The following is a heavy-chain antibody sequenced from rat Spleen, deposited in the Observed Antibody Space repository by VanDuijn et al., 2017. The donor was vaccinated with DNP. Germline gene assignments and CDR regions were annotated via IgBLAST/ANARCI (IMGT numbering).Heavy chain of an antibody. J-gene: IGHJ2*01. CDR1: GYSITRSY. D-gene: IGHD4-1*01. CDR2: IGYSGST. CDR3: VRWVRALDY. Sequence: EVQLQESGPGLVKPSQSLSLTCSVTGYSITRSYRWNWIRKFPGNKMEWIGHIGYSGSTTYNPSLKSRISITRDTSKNQFFLQLNSVTTEDTATYYCVRWVRALDYWGQGVMVTVSS. V-gene: IGHV3-1*01.